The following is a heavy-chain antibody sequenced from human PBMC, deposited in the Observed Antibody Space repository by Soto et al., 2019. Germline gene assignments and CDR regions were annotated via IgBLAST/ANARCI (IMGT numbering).Heavy chain of an antibody. J-gene: IGHJ4*02. CDR2: ISWDGGST. CDR3: AKSGHPQYCGGNCYHFDY. V-gene: IGHV3-43*01. Sequence: PGGSLRLSCAASGFTFSSYTMHWVRQAPGKGLEWVSLISWDGGSTYYADSVKGRFTISRDNSKNSLYLQMNSLRTEDTALYYCAKSGHPQYCGGNCYHFDYWGQGTLVTVSS. CDR1: GFTFSSYT. D-gene: IGHD2-21*02.